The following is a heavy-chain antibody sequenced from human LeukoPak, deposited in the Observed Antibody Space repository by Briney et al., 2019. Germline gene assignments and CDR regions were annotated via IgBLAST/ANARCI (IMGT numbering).Heavy chain of an antibody. CDR1: GFTFGDYL. J-gene: IGHJ4*02. D-gene: IGHD6-19*01. CDR3: SRGSGWLSVY. V-gene: IGHV3-49*03. Sequence: GESLRLSCTASGFTFGDYLMSWFRQAPGKGLEWIGFISGGTTEYAASVKGRFTISRDDSTSIAYLQMKSLTTEDTAVYYCSRGSGWLSVYWGQGTLVTVSS. CDR2: ISGGTT.